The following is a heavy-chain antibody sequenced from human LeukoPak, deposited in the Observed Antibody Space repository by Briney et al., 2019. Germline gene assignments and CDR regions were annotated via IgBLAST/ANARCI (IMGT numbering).Heavy chain of an antibody. CDR1: GYTFTSYG. CDR2: ISVYNGDT. D-gene: IGHD6-13*01. J-gene: IGHJ4*02. Sequence: ASVKVSCKASGYTFTSYGISWVRQAPGQGLEGMGWISVYNGDTNYAQKLQGRVTMTTDTSTSTAHMELRSLRSDDTAVYYCARVVGQLVRYYFDYWGQGTLVTVSS. V-gene: IGHV1-18*01. CDR3: ARVVGQLVRYYFDY.